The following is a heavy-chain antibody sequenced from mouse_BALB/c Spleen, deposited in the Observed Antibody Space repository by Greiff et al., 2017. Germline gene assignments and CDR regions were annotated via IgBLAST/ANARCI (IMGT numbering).Heavy chain of an antibody. CDR1: GFTFSSYA. Sequence: DVMLVESGGGLVKPGGSLKLSCAASGFTFSSYAMSWVRQTPEKRLEWVASISSGGSTYYPDSVKGRFTISRDNARNILYLQMSSLRSEDTAMYYCARGLGVRRVDYWGQGTTLTVSS. CDR2: ISSGGST. CDR3: ARGLGVRRVDY. J-gene: IGHJ2*01. D-gene: IGHD2-14*01. V-gene: IGHV5-6-5*01.